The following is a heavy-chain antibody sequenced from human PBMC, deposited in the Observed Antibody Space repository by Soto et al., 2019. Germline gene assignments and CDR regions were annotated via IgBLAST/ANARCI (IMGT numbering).Heavy chain of an antibody. CDR3: VKDESINWYSGHFRH. D-gene: IGHD6-13*01. Sequence: SLGLSCASSGFTVDDYAMHWVRQVPGKGLEWVSGINWNSGSIGYADSVKGRFAISRDNAKNSLHLQMNSLRAEDTAFYYCVKDESINWYSGHFRHWGQGTLVTVSS. CDR1: GFTVDDYA. J-gene: IGHJ1*01. CDR2: INWNSGSI. V-gene: IGHV3-9*01.